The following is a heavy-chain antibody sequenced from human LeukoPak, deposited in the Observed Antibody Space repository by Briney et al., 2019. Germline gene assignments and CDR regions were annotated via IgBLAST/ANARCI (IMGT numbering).Heavy chain of an antibody. CDR2: INHSGST. CDR1: GGSFSGYY. Sequence: SETLSLTCAVYGGSFSGYYWSWIRQPPGKGLEWIGEINHSGSTNYNPSLKSRVTISVDTSKNQFSLKLSSVTAADTAVYYCARGGYDYVWGSYRYPALLDYWGQGTLVTVPS. V-gene: IGHV4-34*01. D-gene: IGHD3-16*02. CDR3: ARGGYDYVWGSYRYPALLDY. J-gene: IGHJ4*02.